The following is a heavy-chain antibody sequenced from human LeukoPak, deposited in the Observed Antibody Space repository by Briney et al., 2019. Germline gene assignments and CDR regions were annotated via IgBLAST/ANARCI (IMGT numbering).Heavy chain of an antibody. J-gene: IGHJ4*02. D-gene: IGHD6-6*01. Sequence: GGSLRLSCAASGFTFSGSAMHWVRQAPGKGLEWVSAISGSGGSTYYADSVKGRFTISRDNSKNTLYLQMNSLRAEDTAVYYCARDWGTSSGTYLNCWGQGTLVTVTS. CDR2: ISGSGGST. CDR3: ARDWGTSSGTYLNC. CDR1: GFTFSGSA. V-gene: IGHV3-23*01.